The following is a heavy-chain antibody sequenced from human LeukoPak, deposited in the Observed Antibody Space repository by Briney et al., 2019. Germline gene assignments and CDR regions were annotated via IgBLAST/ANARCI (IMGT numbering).Heavy chain of an antibody. V-gene: IGHV4-4*07. CDR2: IYASGST. CDR3: ATSTSFYTGYFDY. CDR1: GDSISGSY. J-gene: IGHJ4*02. Sequence: SETLSLTCTVSGDSISGSYWSWIRQPAGKALEWIGHIYASGSTNYNPPLKSRVTMSVGTSKNQFSLRLRSVTAADTALYYCATSTSFYTGYFDYWGQGALITVSS. D-gene: IGHD2-2*01.